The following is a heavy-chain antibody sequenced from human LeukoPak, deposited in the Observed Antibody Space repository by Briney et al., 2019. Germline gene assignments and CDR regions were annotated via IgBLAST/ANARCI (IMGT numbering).Heavy chain of an antibody. V-gene: IGHV4-38-2*02. J-gene: IGHJ4*02. CDR2: IYHSGST. D-gene: IGHD6-19*01. CDR1: GYSISSGYY. CDR3: ASGGSIAVATWVDY. Sequence: PSETLSLTCTVSGYSISSGYYWGWIRQPPGKGLEWIGSIYHSGSTYYNPSLKSRVTISVDTSKNQFSLKLSSVTAADTAVYYCASGGSIAVATWVDYWGQGTLVIVSS.